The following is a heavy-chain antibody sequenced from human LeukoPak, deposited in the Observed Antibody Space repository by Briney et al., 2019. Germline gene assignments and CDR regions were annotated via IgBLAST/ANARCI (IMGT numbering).Heavy chain of an antibody. CDR3: ARRLPWFDP. CDR1: GGSISSSYY. J-gene: IGHJ5*02. CDR2: IYYSGST. Sequence: TETLSLTCTVSGGSISSSYYWGWIRQPPGKGLEWIGSIYYSGSTYYNPSLKSRVTISVDTSKNQFSLKLSSVTAADTAVYYCARRLPWFDPWGQGTLVTVSS. V-gene: IGHV4-39*01. D-gene: IGHD2-21*02.